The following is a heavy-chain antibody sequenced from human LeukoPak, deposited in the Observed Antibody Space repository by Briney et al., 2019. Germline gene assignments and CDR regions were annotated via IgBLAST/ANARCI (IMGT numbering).Heavy chain of an antibody. D-gene: IGHD6-13*01. CDR2: ISYDGSNK. CDR1: GFTFSSYA. CDR3: ARGEGLTAVVDY. Sequence: PTGGSLRLSCAASGFTFSSYAMHWVRQAPGKGLEWVAVISYDGSNKYYADSVKGRFTISRDNSKNTLYLQMNSLRAEDTAVYYCARGEGLTAVVDYWGQGTLDTVSS. V-gene: IGHV3-30-3*01. J-gene: IGHJ4*02.